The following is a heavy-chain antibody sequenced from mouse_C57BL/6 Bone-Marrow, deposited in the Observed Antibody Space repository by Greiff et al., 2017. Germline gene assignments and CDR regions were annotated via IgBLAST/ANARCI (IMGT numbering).Heavy chain of an antibody. J-gene: IGHJ1*03. CDR1: GFTFSSYG. D-gene: IGHD1-1*01. CDR2: ISSGGSYT. Sequence: EVKLMESGGDLVKPGGSLKLSCAASGFTFSSYGMSWVRQTPDKRLEWVATISSGGSYTYYPDSVKGRLTISRDTAKNTLCLQMSKLKAEDTAMYYCERRYCYGSSLGYFDVWGRGTTVTVSA. V-gene: IGHV5-6*02. CDR3: ERRYCYGSSLGYFDV.